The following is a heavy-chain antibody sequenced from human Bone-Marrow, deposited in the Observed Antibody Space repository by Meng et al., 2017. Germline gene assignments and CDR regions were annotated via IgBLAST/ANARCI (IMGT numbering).Heavy chain of an antibody. Sequence: ASVKVSCKASGYTFPDYWLHWVRRAPGQGLEWMGRINPKSGDTHYAQRFQGRVTMTGDTSISTAYMELSGLRSDDTAVYYCARVLSRQVVTPGGLWGQGTLVTVSS. CDR2: INPKSGDT. CDR1: GYTFPDYW. CDR3: ARVLSRQVVTPGGL. D-gene: IGHD4-23*01. J-gene: IGHJ4*02. V-gene: IGHV1-2*06.